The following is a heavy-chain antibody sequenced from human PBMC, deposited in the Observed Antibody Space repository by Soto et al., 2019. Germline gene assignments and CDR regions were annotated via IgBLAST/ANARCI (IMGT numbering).Heavy chain of an antibody. Sequence: SGPTLVNPTQTLTLTCTFSGFSLSTSGMCVSWIRQPPGKALEWLALIDWDDDKYYSTSLKTRLTISKDTSKNQVVLTMTNMDPVDTATYYCSRIQVEYSCSPTMSLPPHYYYGMDVWGQGTTVTVSS. CDR1: GFSLSTSGMC. V-gene: IGHV2-70*01. J-gene: IGHJ6*02. D-gene: IGHD6-6*01. CDR2: IDWDDDK. CDR3: SRIQVEYSCSPTMSLPPHYYYGMDV.